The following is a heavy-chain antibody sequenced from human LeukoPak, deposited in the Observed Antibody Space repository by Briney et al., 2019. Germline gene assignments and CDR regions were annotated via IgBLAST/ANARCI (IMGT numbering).Heavy chain of an antibody. CDR3: ARGLAVAGNYYYYGMDV. CDR1: GGSLSSYY. Sequence: PSETLSLTCTVSGGSLSSYYWSWIRQPPGKGLEWIGYIYYSGSTNYNPSLKSRVTISVDKSKNQFSLKLSSVTAADTAVYYCARGLAVAGNYYYYGMDVWGQGTTVTISS. J-gene: IGHJ6*02. V-gene: IGHV4-59*12. CDR2: IYYSGST. D-gene: IGHD6-19*01.